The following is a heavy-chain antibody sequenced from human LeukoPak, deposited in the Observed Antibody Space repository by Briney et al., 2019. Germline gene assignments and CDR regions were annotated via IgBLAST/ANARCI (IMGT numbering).Heavy chain of an antibody. CDR2: IYTSGST. V-gene: IGHV4-4*07. Sequence: SETLSLTCTVSGGSISSYYWSWIRQPAGKGLEWIGRIYTSGSTNYNASLKSRVSMSVDTSKNQFSLKLSSVTAADTAVFYCARENSGSYREFDYWGQETLDTVSS. D-gene: IGHD1-26*01. J-gene: IGHJ4*02. CDR3: ARENSGSYREFDY. CDR1: GGSISSYY.